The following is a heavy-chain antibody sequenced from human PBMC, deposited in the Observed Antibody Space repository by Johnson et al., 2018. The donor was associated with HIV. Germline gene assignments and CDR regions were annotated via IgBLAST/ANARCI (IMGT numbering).Heavy chain of an antibody. CDR1: GFTFSSYG. V-gene: IGHV3-33*05. D-gene: IGHD1-7*01. J-gene: IGHJ3*02. CDR2: ISYDGNNK. Sequence: QVQLVESGGGVVQPGRSLRLSCAASGFTFSSYGMHWVRQAPGKGLEWVAVISYDGNNKYYADSVKGRFTISRDNSKNTLYLQMNSLRAEDTAVYYCAKDEEGELELPDAFDIWGQGTMVTVSS. CDR3: AKDEEGELELPDAFDI.